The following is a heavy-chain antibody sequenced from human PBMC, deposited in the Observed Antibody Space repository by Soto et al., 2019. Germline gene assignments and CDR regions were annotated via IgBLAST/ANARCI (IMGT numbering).Heavy chain of an antibody. J-gene: IGHJ3*02. V-gene: IGHV3-30*18. CDR1: GFTFISYG. D-gene: IGHD3-22*01. Sequence: GGSLRLSCAASGFTFISYGMHWVRQAPGKGLEWVAVISYDGSNKYYADSVKGRFTISRDNSKNTLYLQMNSLRAEDTAVYYCAKADLYYYDSSGYYDAFDIWGQGTMVTV. CDR3: AKADLYYYDSSGYYDAFDI. CDR2: ISYDGSNK.